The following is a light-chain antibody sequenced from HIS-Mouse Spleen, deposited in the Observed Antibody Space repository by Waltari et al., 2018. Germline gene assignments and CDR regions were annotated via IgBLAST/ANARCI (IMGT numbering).Light chain of an antibody. J-gene: IGKJ2*01. CDR2: WAS. Sequence: DIVMTQSPDSLAVSLGERATINCKSSQSVLYSSNNKNYLAWYQQKPGQPPKLLIYWASTRESGVPDRFSGSGSGTDFTLTISSLQAEDFSTYYCLQHNSYPYTFGQGTKLEIK. V-gene: IGKV4-1*01. CDR1: QSVLYSSNNKNY. CDR3: LQHNSYPYT.